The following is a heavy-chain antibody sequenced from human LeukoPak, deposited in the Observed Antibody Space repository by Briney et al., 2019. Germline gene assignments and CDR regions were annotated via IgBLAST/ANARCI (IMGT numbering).Heavy chain of an antibody. V-gene: IGHV3-43*01. CDR3: ARVYGDYAVDY. D-gene: IGHD4-17*01. CDR1: GFSFDDYT. Sequence: GGSLRLSCAASGFSFDDYTMHWVRQAPGKGLEWVSLISWDGGSRYYADSVKGRFTISRDNAKNSLYLQMNSLRAEDTAVYYCARVYGDYAVDYWGQGTLVTVSS. CDR2: ISWDGGSR. J-gene: IGHJ4*02.